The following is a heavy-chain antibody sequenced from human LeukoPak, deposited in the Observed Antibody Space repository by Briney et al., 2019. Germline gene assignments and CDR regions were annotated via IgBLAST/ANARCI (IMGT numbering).Heavy chain of an antibody. CDR1: GGSISSGGYY. Sequence: SETLSLTCTVSGGSISSGGYYWSWIRQHPGKGLEWIGYIYYSGSTYYNPSLKSRVTISVDTSKNQFSLKLSSVTAADTAVYYCARGSRPTLNWFDPWGQGTLVTVSS. D-gene: IGHD6-13*01. J-gene: IGHJ5*02. CDR3: ARGSRPTLNWFDP. V-gene: IGHV4-31*03. CDR2: IYYSGST.